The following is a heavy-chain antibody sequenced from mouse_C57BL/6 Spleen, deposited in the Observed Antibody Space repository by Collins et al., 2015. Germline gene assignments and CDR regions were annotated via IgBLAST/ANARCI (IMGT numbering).Heavy chain of an antibody. D-gene: IGHD2-1*01. CDR2: IDPANGNT. V-gene: IGHV14-3*02. CDR1: GFNIKDTY. Sequence: EVQLQQSGAELVKPGASVKLPCTASGFNIKDTYMHWVKERPEQGLEWIGRIDPANGNTKYDPKFQGKATITADTSSNTAYLPLSSLTSEDTAVYYCAKDYYGIDYWGQGTTLTVSS. CDR3: AKDYYGIDY. J-gene: IGHJ2*01.